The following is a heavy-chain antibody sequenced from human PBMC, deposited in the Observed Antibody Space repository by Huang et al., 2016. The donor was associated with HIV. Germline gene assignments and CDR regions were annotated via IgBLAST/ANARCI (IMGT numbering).Heavy chain of an antibody. CDR3: ARGRFGETYKYHMDV. CDR2: VNPKNGNT. V-gene: IGHV1-8*03. Sequence: QAQLVQSGAEVKKPGASVRVSCKASGYSLTAYDINWVRQATGQGLEWIGYVNPKNGNTGSAHKFRGRVTFTRRTAISTVDMDLSRLTSDDTAVYYCARGRFGETYKYHMDVWGKGTTVIVS. CDR1: GYSLTAYD. D-gene: IGHD3-10*01. J-gene: IGHJ6*03.